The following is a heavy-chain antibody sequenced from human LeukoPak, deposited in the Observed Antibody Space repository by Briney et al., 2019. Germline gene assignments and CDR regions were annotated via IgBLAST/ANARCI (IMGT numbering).Heavy chain of an antibody. Sequence: RGSLRLSPAAPRFTFSSDAMSWVPPGPGKGLEWVSAISGSGGSTYYADSARGPFTTSRDNITNTLYLQKNRLRDQETAVYYTAKDRQPGSTSAYGMDVWGQGTTVTVSS. D-gene: IGHD2-2*01. J-gene: IGHJ6*02. CDR1: RFTFSSDA. CDR3: AKDRQPGSTSAYGMDV. CDR2: ISGSGGST. V-gene: IGHV3-23*01.